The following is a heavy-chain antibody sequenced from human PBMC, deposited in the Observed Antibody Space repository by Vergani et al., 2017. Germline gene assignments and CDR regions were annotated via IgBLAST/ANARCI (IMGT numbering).Heavy chain of an antibody. CDR1: GFTFSSYA. CDR2: ISGSGGST. Sequence: EVQLLESGGGLVQPGGSLRLSCAASGFTFSSYAMSWVRQAPGKGLEWVSAISGSGGSTYYADSVKGRFTISRDNSKNTLYLQMNSLRAEDTAVYYCARGGYCSSTSCYSVWYFDLWGRGTLVTVSS. V-gene: IGHV3-23*01. D-gene: IGHD2-2*03. CDR3: ARGGYCSSTSCYSVWYFDL. J-gene: IGHJ2*01.